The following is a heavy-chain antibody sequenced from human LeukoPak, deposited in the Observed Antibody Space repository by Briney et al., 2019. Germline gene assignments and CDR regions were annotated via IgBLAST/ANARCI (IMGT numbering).Heavy chain of an antibody. Sequence: GASVKVSCKASGYTFTSYGISWVRQAPGQGLEWMGWISAYNGNTNYAQKLQGRVTMTTDTSTSTAYMELRSLRSDDTAVYYCARVTTTDYGDYYFDYWGQGTLVTVSS. V-gene: IGHV1-18*01. CDR3: ARVTTTDYGDYYFDY. CDR2: ISAYNGNT. D-gene: IGHD4-17*01. J-gene: IGHJ4*02. CDR1: GYTFTSYG.